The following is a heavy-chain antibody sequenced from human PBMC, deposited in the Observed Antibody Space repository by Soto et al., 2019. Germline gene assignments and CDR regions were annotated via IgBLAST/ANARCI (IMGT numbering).Heavy chain of an antibody. D-gene: IGHD2-21*02. CDR2: IPQDGVDG. CDR1: GFTFSMYS. V-gene: IGHV3-7*03. J-gene: IGHJ6*02. Sequence: PGGSLRLSCEVSGFTFSMYSMSWVRQDPGKGLEWVAKIPQDGVDGHYADSVKGRFTISRDNGKNSLYLQLNNLRAEDTAVYYCARDHLILPAHDFFYGSDVWGRGATVTVSS. CDR3: ARDHLILPAHDFFYGSDV.